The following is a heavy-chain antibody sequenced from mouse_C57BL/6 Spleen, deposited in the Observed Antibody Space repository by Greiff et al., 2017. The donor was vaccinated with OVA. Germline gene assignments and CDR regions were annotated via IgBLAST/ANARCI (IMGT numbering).Heavy chain of an antibody. CDR1: GFTFSDYY. CDR2: INYDGSST. J-gene: IGHJ1*03. CDR3: ARGPNYYGSSYDWYFDV. Sequence: DVKLVESEGGLVQPGSSMKLSCTASGFTFSDYYMAWVRQVPEKGLEWVANINYDGSSTYYLDSLKSRFIISRVNAKNILYLQMSSLKSEDTATYYCARGPNYYGSSYDWYFDVWGTGTTVTVSS. V-gene: IGHV5-16*01. D-gene: IGHD1-1*01.